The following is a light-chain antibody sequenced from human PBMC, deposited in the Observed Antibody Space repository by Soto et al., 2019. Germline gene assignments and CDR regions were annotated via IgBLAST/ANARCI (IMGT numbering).Light chain of an antibody. V-gene: IGKV3-15*01. CDR1: QGVNTN. Sequence: EIVMTQSPATLSVSPGGRATLSCRASQGVNTNLAWYQQKPGQSPRLLIYGASTRATDIPARFSGSGSGTAFTLTISSLPSEDFAVYYCQQYNNWPPYSFGQGTKLEIK. CDR3: QQYNNWPPYS. CDR2: GAS. J-gene: IGKJ2*01.